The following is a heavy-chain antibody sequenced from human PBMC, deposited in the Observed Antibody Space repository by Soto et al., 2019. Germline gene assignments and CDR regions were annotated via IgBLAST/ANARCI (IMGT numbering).Heavy chain of an antibody. J-gene: IGHJ6*02. D-gene: IGHD4-17*01. CDR1: GGSISSGGYY. Sequence: SETLSLTCTVSGGSISSGGYYWSWIRQHPGKGLEWIGYIYYSGSTYYNPSLKSRVTISVDTSKNQFSLKLSSVTAADTAVYYCACNYGGEDNYYYYGMDVWGQGTTVTVSS. V-gene: IGHV4-31*03. CDR3: ACNYGGEDNYYYYGMDV. CDR2: IYYSGST.